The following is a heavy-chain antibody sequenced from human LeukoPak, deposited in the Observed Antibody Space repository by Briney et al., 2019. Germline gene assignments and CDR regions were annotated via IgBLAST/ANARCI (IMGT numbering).Heavy chain of an antibody. J-gene: IGHJ5*02. V-gene: IGHV3-48*01. CDR3: ARAAQPGFDP. Sequence: PGGSLRLSCGAFGLTFSTYSMNWVRLAPGKGLEWVSYISSDSGTIYYADSVKGRFTISRDNAKKSLYLQMNSLRAEDTAVYYCARAAQPGFDPWGQGTLVTVSS. D-gene: IGHD1-14*01. CDR1: GLTFSTYS. CDR2: ISSDSGTI.